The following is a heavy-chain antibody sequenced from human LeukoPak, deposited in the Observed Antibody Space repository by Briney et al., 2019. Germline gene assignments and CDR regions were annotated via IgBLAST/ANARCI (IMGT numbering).Heavy chain of an antibody. CDR2: INRNGGST. D-gene: IGHD2-8*01. J-gene: IGHJ4*02. CDR3: ARGFRNGPFDC. Sequence: GGSLRLSCEASGFTLDDYGMSWVRQPPGKGLEWVSGINRNGGSTDYADSVKGRFTISRDNAKNSHFLQRNSLRVEDTALYYCARGFRNGPFDCWGQGTLVTVSS. V-gene: IGHV3-20*04. CDR1: GFTLDDYG.